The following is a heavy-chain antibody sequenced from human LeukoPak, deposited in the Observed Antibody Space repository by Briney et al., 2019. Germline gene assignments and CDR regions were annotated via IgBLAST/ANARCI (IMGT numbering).Heavy chain of an antibody. D-gene: IGHD2-15*01. J-gene: IGHJ4*02. Sequence: GGSLRLSCAASGFTFSSYSMNWVRQAPGKGLEWVSSISSSSSYIYYADSVKGRFTISRDNAKNSLYLQMNSLRAEDTAVYYCARLEYCSGGSRYENDYWGQGTLVTVSS. CDR2: ISSSSSYI. V-gene: IGHV3-21*01. CDR3: ARLEYCSGGSRYENDY. CDR1: GFTFSSYS.